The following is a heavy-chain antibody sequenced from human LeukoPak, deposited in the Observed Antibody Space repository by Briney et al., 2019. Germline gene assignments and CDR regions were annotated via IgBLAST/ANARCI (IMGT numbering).Heavy chain of an antibody. V-gene: IGHV4-34*01. CDR2: INHSGST. CDR1: GGSFSSYY. J-gene: IGHJ5*02. Sequence: SETMSLTCAVYGGSFSSYYWSWIRQPPGKGLEWIGEINHSGSTNYNPSLKSRVTISVDTSKNQFSLKLSSVTAADTAVYYCARGVGLAAASYWFDPWGQGTLVTVSS. D-gene: IGHD6-13*01. CDR3: ARGVGLAAASYWFDP.